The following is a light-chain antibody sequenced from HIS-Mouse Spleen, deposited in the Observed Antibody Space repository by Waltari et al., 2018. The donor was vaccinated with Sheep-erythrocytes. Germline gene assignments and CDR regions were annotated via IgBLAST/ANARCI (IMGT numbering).Light chain of an antibody. CDR1: SSDVGGYHY. CDR2: EVS. J-gene: IGLJ3*02. Sequence: QSALTQPPSASGSPGQSVTISCTGTSSDVGGYHYVSWYQQHPGKAPNLLIYEVSKRPSGGPDRFAGSKSGNTASLTVSGLQAEDEADYYCSSYAGSNNWVFGGGTKLTVL. V-gene: IGLV2-8*01. CDR3: SSYAGSNNWV.